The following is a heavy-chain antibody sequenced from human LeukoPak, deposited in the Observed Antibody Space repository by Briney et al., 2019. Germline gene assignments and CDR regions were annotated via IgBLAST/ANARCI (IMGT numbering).Heavy chain of an antibody. V-gene: IGHV4-59*01. D-gene: IGHD6-19*01. CDR1: GGSISSYY. J-gene: IGHJ4*02. Sequence: PSETLSLTCTVSGGSISSYYWSWIRQPPGKGLEWIGYIYYSGSTNYNPSLKSRVTISVDTSKNQFSLKLSSVTAADTALYYCARVLNGWYGYYFDYWGQGTLVTVSS. CDR3: ARVLNGWYGYYFDY. CDR2: IYYSGST.